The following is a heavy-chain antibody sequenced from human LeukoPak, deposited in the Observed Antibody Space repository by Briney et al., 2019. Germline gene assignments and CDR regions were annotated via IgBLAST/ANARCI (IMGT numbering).Heavy chain of an antibody. V-gene: IGHV1-2*02. CDR1: GYTFTGYY. Sequence: ASVKVSCKAFGYTFTGYYMHWVRQAPGQGLEWMGWINPNSGGTNYAQKFQGRVTMTRDTSISTAYMELSRLRSDDTAVYYCARLRIYYDSSGLLRGFDYWGQGTLVTVSS. CDR2: INPNSGGT. D-gene: IGHD3-22*01. CDR3: ARLRIYYDSSGLLRGFDY. J-gene: IGHJ4*02.